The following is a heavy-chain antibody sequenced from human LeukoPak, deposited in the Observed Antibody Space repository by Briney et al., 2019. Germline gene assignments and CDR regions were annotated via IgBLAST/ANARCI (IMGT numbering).Heavy chain of an antibody. V-gene: IGHV3-7*04. CDR2: VNKEGTEK. CDR3: VRGDWYFES. J-gene: IGHJ4*02. CDR1: GFNFSDSR. D-gene: IGHD2-21*02. Sequence: PGGSLRLSCAASGFNFSDSRMTWVRQAPGTGLEWVANVNKEGTEKHFLDSVEGRFTISRDNAKKSLYLRMSSLRPEDTAVYFCVRGDWYFESWGQGTLVTVSS.